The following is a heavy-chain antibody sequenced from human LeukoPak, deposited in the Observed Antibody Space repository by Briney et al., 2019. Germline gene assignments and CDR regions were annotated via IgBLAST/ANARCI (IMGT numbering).Heavy chain of an antibody. Sequence: GESLKISCKGSGYSFTSYWIGWVRQMPGKGLEWMGIIYPGDSDTRYSPSFQGQVTISADKSISTAYLQWSSPKASDTAMYYCARLEGDCSGGSCYDGGDAFDIWGQGTMVTVSS. CDR2: IYPGDSDT. D-gene: IGHD2-15*01. J-gene: IGHJ3*02. CDR1: GYSFTSYW. CDR3: ARLEGDCSGGSCYDGGDAFDI. V-gene: IGHV5-51*01.